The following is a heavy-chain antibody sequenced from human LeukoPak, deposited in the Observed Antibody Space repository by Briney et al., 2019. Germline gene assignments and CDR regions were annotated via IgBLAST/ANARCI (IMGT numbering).Heavy chain of an antibody. J-gene: IGHJ4*02. D-gene: IGHD6-19*01. CDR2: IYSGGST. V-gene: IGHV3-53*01. Sequence: PGGSLRLSCAASGFTVSSNYMSWVRQAPGKGLEWVSVIYSGGSTYYANSVKGRFTISRDNSKNTLYLQMNSLRAEDTAVYYCASRGIAVAGYYWGQGTLVTVSS. CDR1: GFTVSSNY. CDR3: ASRGIAVAGYY.